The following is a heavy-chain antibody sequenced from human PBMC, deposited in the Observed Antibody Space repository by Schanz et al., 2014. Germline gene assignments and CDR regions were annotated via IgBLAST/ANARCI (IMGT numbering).Heavy chain of an antibody. Sequence: QVQLVESGGGVVQPGRSLRLSCAAYGFTLSSYAMHWVRQAPGKGLEWVAVISYDGSNKYYADSVKGRFTISRDNSKNTLYLQMNTLRAEDTAVYYCARDSGYCSGGSCLTFDYWGQGTLXTVSS. CDR3: ARDSGYCSGGSCLTFDY. CDR1: GFTLSSYA. V-gene: IGHV3-30-3*01. J-gene: IGHJ4*02. D-gene: IGHD2-15*01. CDR2: ISYDGSNK.